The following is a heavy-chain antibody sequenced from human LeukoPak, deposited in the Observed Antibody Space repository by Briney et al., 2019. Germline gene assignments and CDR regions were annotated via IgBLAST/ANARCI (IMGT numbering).Heavy chain of an antibody. CDR3: ARGVNDILTGYSSWYFDL. V-gene: IGHV6-1*01. D-gene: IGHD3-9*01. CDR1: GDSVSSNSAA. Sequence: SQTLSLTCAISGDSVSSNSAAWNWIRQSPSRGLEWLGRTYYRSKWYNDYAVSVKSRITINPDTSKNQFSLQLNSVTPEDTAVYYCARGVNDILTGYSSWYFDLWGRGTLVTVSS. CDR2: TYYRSKWYN. J-gene: IGHJ2*01.